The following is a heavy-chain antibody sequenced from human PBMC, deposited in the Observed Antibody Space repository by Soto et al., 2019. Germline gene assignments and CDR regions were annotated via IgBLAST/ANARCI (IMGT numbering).Heavy chain of an antibody. Sequence: GASVKVSCKASGYSFTNNDVTWVRQATGQGLEWMGWMNPNSGNTGYAQKFQGRVTMTRNTSISTAYMELSSLRSEDTAVYYCARELAAAPDYWGQGTLVTVSS. J-gene: IGHJ4*02. V-gene: IGHV1-8*01. CDR2: MNPNSGNT. D-gene: IGHD6-13*01. CDR3: ARELAAAPDY. CDR1: GYSFTNND.